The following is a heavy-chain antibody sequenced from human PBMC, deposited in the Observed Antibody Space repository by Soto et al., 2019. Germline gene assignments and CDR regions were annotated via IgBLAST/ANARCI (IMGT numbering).Heavy chain of an antibody. D-gene: IGHD2-2*01. CDR2: ISSSSSTI. Sequence: EVQLVESGGGLVQPGGSLRLSCAASGFTFSSYSMNWVRQAPGKGLEWVSYISSSSSTIYYADSVKGRFTISRDKAKNSLYLQMNSLRAEDTAVYYCARDMGYCSSTSCPKNDAFDIWGQGTMVTVSS. CDR3: ARDMGYCSSTSCPKNDAFDI. J-gene: IGHJ3*02. CDR1: GFTFSSYS. V-gene: IGHV3-48*01.